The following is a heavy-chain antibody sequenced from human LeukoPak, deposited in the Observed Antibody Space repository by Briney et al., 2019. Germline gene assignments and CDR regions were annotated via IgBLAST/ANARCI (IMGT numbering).Heavy chain of an antibody. D-gene: IGHD6-13*01. CDR2: IWYDGSNK. Sequence: KSLTLTCTVSGFTFSSYGMHWVRQAPGKGLEWVGVIWYDGSNKYYADSVKGRFTIFRANYKKTLFLRMNSTGADEAAVYYCAKLKSGSSDDAFDIWGQGTMVTVSS. CDR1: GFTFSSYG. V-gene: IGHV3-33*06. J-gene: IGHJ3*02. CDR3: AKLKSGSSDDAFDI.